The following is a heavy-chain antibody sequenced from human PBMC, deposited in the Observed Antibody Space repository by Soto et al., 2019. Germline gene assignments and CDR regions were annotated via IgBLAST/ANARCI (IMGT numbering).Heavy chain of an antibody. J-gene: IGHJ6*02. Sequence: QVQLQESGPGLLKASETLSLTCSVSGGSVKSGNHFWNWIRQPPGRVLEWLGYMYYTGVTNYNPSLKSRVSMSVDTSKNPFSLKLTSLTAADTAVYYCARGGEPLGYYGLDVWGQGTTVTVSS. V-gene: IGHV4-61*01. CDR2: MYYTGVT. CDR1: GGSVKSGNHF. D-gene: IGHD3-10*01. CDR3: ARGGEPLGYYGLDV.